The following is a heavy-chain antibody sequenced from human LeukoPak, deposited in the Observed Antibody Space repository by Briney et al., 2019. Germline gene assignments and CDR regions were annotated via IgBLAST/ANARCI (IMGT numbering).Heavy chain of an antibody. D-gene: IGHD6-19*01. Sequence: EASVKVSCKASGYSFTSYGISWVRQAPGQGLEWLGWISAYNGNTNYVQKLQGRVTMTTDTSTSTAYMELRSLRSDDTAVYYCARTPSTGPAQQWPVGPPPDYWGQGTLVTVSS. CDR3: ARTPSTGPAQQWPVGPPPDY. CDR1: GYSFTSYG. CDR2: ISAYNGNT. V-gene: IGHV1-18*01. J-gene: IGHJ4*02.